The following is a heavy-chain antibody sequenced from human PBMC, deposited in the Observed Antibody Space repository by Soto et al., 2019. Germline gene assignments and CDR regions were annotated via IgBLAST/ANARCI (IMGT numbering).Heavy chain of an antibody. CDR2: ISGSGGST. Sequence: GGSLRLSCAASGFTFSSYAMSWVRQAPGKGLEWVSAISGSGGSTYYADSVKGRFTISRDNSKNTLYLQMNSLRAEDTAVYYFARQGRFLATVTIFDYWGQGTLVTVSS. D-gene: IGHD4-17*01. V-gene: IGHV3-23*01. CDR1: GFTFSSYA. J-gene: IGHJ4*02. CDR3: ARQGRFLATVTIFDY.